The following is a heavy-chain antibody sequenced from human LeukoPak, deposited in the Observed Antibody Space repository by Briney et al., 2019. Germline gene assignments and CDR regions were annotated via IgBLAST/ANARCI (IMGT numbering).Heavy chain of an antibody. V-gene: IGHV3-21*01. Sequence: GGSLRLSCAASGFSFSSYEMNWVRQAPGKGLEWVSIISSGSSAIFSADALKGRFTISRDDAKNLLYLDMNSLRAEDTAVYYCARGHTAVTRHFDFWGQGTLVTVSS. CDR1: GFSFSSYE. CDR3: ARGHTAVTRHFDF. CDR2: ISSGSSAI. D-gene: IGHD4-17*01. J-gene: IGHJ4*02.